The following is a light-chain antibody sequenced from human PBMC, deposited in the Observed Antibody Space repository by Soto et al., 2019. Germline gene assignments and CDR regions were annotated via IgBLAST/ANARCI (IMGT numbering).Light chain of an antibody. Sequence: DIVMTQSPDSLAVSLGERATINCKSSQTVLHGSNYLAWYQQKPRQPPKLLIYWASTRESGVPDRFSGSGSATDFTLTISSLQAEDVAVYYCQQYYTTPVTFGQGTKVDIK. V-gene: IGKV4-1*01. J-gene: IGKJ1*01. CDR2: WAS. CDR1: QTVLHGSNY. CDR3: QQYYTTPVT.